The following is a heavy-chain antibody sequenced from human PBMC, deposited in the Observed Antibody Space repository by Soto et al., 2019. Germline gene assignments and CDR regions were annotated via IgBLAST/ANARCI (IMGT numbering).Heavy chain of an antibody. J-gene: IGHJ4*02. CDR3: AGGNFRY. CDR1: GYNFNTFD. V-gene: IGHV1-8*02. Sequence: ASVKVSCKASGYNFNTFDIYWVRQATGHGLEWMGWMNPHSLNTGYAHDLRGRLTLTRNTSNTTAYMELTTLTSDDTGVYYCAGGNFRYWGQRTLVTVSS. CDR2: MNPHSLNT.